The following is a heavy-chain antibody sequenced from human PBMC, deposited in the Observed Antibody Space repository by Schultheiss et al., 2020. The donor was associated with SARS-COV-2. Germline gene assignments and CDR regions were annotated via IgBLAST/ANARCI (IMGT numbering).Heavy chain of an antibody. V-gene: IGHV4-31*03. D-gene: IGHD4-17*01. Sequence: SETLSLTCSVSGGSISSGGYYWSWIRQLPGKGLEWIGYIYYSGSTYYNPSLKSRVTISVDTSKNQFSLKLSSVTAADTAVYYCVRVAMTTVTELDYWGQGTLVTVSS. CDR3: VRVAMTTVTELDY. J-gene: IGHJ4*02. CDR1: GGSISSGGYY. CDR2: IYYSGST.